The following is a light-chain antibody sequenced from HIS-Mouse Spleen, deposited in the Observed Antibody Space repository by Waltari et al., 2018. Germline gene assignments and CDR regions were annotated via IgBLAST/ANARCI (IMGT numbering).Light chain of an antibody. CDR3: QQYYSYPRT. J-gene: IGKJ1*01. V-gene: IGKV1-8*01. CDR2: AAS. Sequence: AIRMTQSPSSLSASTGDRVTITGRAGQGISSDLAWYQQKPGRAPKLLIYAASPLQSGVPSRFSGSRSGTDFTLTISCLQSEEFATYYCQQYYSYPRTFGQGTKVEIK. CDR1: QGISSD.